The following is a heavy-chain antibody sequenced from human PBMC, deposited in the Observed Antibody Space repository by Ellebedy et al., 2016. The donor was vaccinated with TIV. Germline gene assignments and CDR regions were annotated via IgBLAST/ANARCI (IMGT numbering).Heavy chain of an antibody. CDR1: GYTFTSYG. CDR2: ISAYNGNT. V-gene: IGHV1-18*04. D-gene: IGHD6-6*01. Sequence: ASVKVSCKASGYTFTSYGISWVRQAPGQGLEWMGWISAYNGNTNYAQKLQGRVTMTTDTSTSTAYMELRSLRSEDTAVYYCARGPLIAALVYNWFDPWGQGTLVTVSS. CDR3: ARGPLIAALVYNWFDP. J-gene: IGHJ5*02.